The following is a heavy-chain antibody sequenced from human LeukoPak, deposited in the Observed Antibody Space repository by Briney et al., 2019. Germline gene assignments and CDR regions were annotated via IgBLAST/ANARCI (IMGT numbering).Heavy chain of an antibody. Sequence: GGSLRLSCAASGFTFSRYWMHWVRQAPGKGLMWVSRISPDGSTTLYADSVKGRSTISRDNAKNTLYLHMNSLGAEDTAVYHCTTVLSSNRYNLCDYRGQGTLVTVSS. CDR1: GFTFSRYW. CDR2: ISPDGSTT. V-gene: IGHV3-74*03. J-gene: IGHJ4*02. CDR3: TTVLSSNRYNLCDY. D-gene: IGHD6-13*01.